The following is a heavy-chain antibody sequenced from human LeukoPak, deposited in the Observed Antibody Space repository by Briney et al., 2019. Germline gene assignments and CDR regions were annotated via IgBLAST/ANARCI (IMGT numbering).Heavy chain of an antibody. CDR1: GGSFSGYY. J-gene: IGHJ5*02. V-gene: IGHV4-34*01. CDR3: ARAPRVYCSSTSCYSNWFDP. Sequence: SETLSPTCAVYGGSFSGYYWSWIRQPPGKGLEWIGEINHSGSTNYNPSLKSRVTISVDTSKNQFSLKLSSVTAADTAVYYCARAPRVYCSSTSCYSNWFDPWGQGTLVTVSS. D-gene: IGHD2-2*02. CDR2: INHSGST.